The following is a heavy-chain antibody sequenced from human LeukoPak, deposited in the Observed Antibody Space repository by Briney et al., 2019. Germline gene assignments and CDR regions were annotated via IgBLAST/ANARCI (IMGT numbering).Heavy chain of an antibody. CDR3: APSPSSLAAAGPTWFDP. D-gene: IGHD6-13*01. CDR2: ISGSGGST. J-gene: IGHJ5*02. Sequence: GGSRRLSCAASGFTFSSYAMSWVRQAPGKRLEWVSAISGSGGSTYYADSVKGRFTISRDNSKNTLYLQMNSLRAEDTAVYYCAPSPSSLAAAGPTWFDPWGQGTLVTVSS. CDR1: GFTFSSYA. V-gene: IGHV3-23*01.